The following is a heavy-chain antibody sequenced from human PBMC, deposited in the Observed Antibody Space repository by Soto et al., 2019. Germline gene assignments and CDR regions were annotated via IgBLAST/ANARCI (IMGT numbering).Heavy chain of an antibody. D-gene: IGHD2-15*01. CDR3: ARHLRIRYCSGGSCVIGYFDY. Sequence: GESLKISCKGSGYSFTSYWIGWVRQMPGKGLEWMGIIYPGDSDTRYSPSFQGQVTISADKSISTAYLQWSSLKASDTAMYYCARHLRIRYCSGGSCVIGYFDYWGQGTLVTVSS. CDR2: IYPGDSDT. V-gene: IGHV5-51*01. J-gene: IGHJ4*02. CDR1: GYSFTSYW.